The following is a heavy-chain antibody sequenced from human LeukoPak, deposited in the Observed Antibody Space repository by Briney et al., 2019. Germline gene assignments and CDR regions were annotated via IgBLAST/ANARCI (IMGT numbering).Heavy chain of an antibody. CDR3: ARDEFDGYNLGPSIY. V-gene: IGHV3-30*04. J-gene: IGHJ4*02. CDR1: GFTFRNYA. D-gene: IGHD5-24*01. Sequence: PGRSLRLSCAASGFTFRNYAMLWVRQTPDKGLEWVAVISYDGVHKNYADSVKGRFTISRDDPKNTLYLQMNSLRTEDTGLYYCARDEFDGYNLGPSIYWGQGTLVTVSS. CDR2: ISYDGVHK.